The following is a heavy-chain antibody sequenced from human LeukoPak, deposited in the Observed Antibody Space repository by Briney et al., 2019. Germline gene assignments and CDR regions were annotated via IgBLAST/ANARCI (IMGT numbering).Heavy chain of an antibody. D-gene: IGHD2-15*01. CDR1: GFTFSSYG. CDR2: IWYDGSNK. CDR3: ARDVRYCSGGSCHNYYYYGMDV. Sequence: ALRLSCAASGFTFSSYGMHWVRQAPGKGLEWVAVIWYDGSNKYHADSVKGRFTISRDNSKNTLYLQMNSLRAEDTAVYYCARDVRYCSGGSCHNYYYYGMDVWGKGPRSPSPQ. J-gene: IGHJ6*01. V-gene: IGHV3-33*08.